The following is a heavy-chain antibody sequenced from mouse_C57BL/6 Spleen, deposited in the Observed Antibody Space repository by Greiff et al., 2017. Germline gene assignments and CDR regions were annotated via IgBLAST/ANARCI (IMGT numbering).Heavy chain of an antibody. J-gene: IGHJ3*01. V-gene: IGHV1-69*01. CDR3: ARGGPTAQATFAY. Sequence: QVQLQQPGAELVMPGASVKLSCKASGYTFTSYWMHWVKQRPGQGLEWIGEIDPSDSYTNYNQKFKGKSTLTVDKSSSTAYMQLSSLTSEDSAVYYCARGGPTAQATFAYWGQGTLVTVSA. CDR1: GYTFTSYW. CDR2: IDPSDSYT. D-gene: IGHD3-2*02.